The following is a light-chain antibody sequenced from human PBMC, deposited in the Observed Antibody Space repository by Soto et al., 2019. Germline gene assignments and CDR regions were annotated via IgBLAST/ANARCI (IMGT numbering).Light chain of an antibody. V-gene: IGKV1-5*03. Sequence: DIQMSQSPAALSASVGDRVTITCRASQTIDSWLAWYQQRPGKPPNLLIYKASTSASGVPSRFSGSGSGTEFTLTINSLQPDDFATYSCQHMRTLGQGTKV. CDR2: KAS. J-gene: IGKJ1*01. CDR3: QHMRT. CDR1: QTIDSW.